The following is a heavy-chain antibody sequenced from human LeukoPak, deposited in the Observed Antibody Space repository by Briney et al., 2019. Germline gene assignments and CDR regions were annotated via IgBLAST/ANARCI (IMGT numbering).Heavy chain of an antibody. CDR3: TTIRGYYYMDV. V-gene: IGHV3-15*01. J-gene: IGHJ6*03. CDR2: IKSKTDGGTT. Sequence: GGSLRLSCAASGFSFSSYSMNWVRQAPGKGLEWVGRIKSKTDGGTTDYAAPVKGRFTISRDDSKNTLYLQMNSLKTEDTAVYYCTTIRGYYYMDVWGKGTTVTVSS. CDR1: GFSFSSYS.